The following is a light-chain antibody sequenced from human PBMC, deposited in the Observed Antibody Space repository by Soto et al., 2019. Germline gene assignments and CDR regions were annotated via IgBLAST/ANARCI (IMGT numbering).Light chain of an antibody. CDR2: GAS. CDR1: QSVRSNY. CDR3: QQYGSSPGT. J-gene: IGKJ2*01. Sequence: EIVLTQSPGTLSLSPGERATLSCRASQSVRSNYLAWYQQKPGQAPRLLISGASTRATGIHDRFSGSGSGTDFTLTISRLEPDYCAVFYCQQYGSSPGTFGQGTKLEIK. V-gene: IGKV3-20*01.